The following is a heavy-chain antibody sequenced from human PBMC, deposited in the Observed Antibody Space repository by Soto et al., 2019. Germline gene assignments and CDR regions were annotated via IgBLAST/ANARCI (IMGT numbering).Heavy chain of an antibody. CDR2: IYYSGST. CDR3: ARGDTAMVRGDYFDY. V-gene: IGHV4-31*02. J-gene: IGHJ4*02. CDR1: GGSISSGGYY. Sequence: SGGSISSGGYYWSWIRQHPGKGLEWIGYIYYSGSTYYNPSLKSRVTISVDTSKNQFSLKLSSVTAADTAVYYCARGDTAMVRGDYFDYWGQGTLVTVSS. D-gene: IGHD5-18*01.